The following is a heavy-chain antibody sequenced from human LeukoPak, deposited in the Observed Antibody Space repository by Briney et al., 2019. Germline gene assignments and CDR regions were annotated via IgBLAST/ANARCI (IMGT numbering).Heavy chain of an antibody. CDR3: ARGRTGSYYAADS. CDR1: GGSLTNYY. V-gene: IGHV4-59*12. CDR2: IFHKGNL. Sequence: SETLSLTCTVSGGSLTNYYWSWIRQPPGEGLEYIGNIFHKGNLAYNPSLKSRVTISVDTSKNQFSLRLDSVTAADTAVYYCARGRTGSYYAADSWGQGTLVTVSS. D-gene: IGHD1-26*01. J-gene: IGHJ4*02.